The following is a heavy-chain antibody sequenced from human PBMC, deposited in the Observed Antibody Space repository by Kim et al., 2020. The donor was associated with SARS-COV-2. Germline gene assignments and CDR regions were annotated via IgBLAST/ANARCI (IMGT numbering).Heavy chain of an antibody. CDR3: ARCRDYIDWFDH. D-gene: IGHD2-15*01. V-gene: IGHV4-59*01. J-gene: IGHJ5*02. Sequence: TDNPPLTSHVTISVDTSKIQFSLKLSSVTAADKAVYYCARCRDYIDWFDHWGQGTLVTVSS.